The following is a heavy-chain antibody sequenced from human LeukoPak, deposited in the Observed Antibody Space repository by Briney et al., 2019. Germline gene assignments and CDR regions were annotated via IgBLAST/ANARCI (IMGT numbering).Heavy chain of an antibody. V-gene: IGHV3-20*04. D-gene: IGHD1-26*01. Sequence: GGSLRLSCTASGFAFDEHGMSWVRQVPGKGLEWVSGINWSGGSTGYADPLRGRFTISRDNAKNTLYLEMNSLRAEDTAIYYCAKMKGHPLPKYYMDVWGQGTTVTVSS. CDR3: AKMKGHPLPKYYMDV. CDR1: GFAFDEHG. J-gene: IGHJ6*01. CDR2: INWSGGST.